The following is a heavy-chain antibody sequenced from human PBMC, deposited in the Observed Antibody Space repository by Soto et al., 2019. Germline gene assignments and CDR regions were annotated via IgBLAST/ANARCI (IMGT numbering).Heavy chain of an antibody. D-gene: IGHD6-13*01. V-gene: IGHV3-30*18. J-gene: IGHJ4*01. CDR3: AKGMYSSSWYYDY. CDR2: ISYDGSDK. CDR1: GFAFNGHG. Sequence: QVQLVDSGGGVVQPGRSLRLSCAASGFAFNGHGMHWVRQAPGKGPEWVATISYDGSDKYYADSVKGRFTISRDNSKNTLYLQMNSLRAEDTDVYYCAKGMYSSSWYYDYWGQGTLVTVSS.